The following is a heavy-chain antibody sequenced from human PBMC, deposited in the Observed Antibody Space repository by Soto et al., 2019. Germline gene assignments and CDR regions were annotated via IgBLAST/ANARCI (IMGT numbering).Heavy chain of an antibody. CDR3: ARPWGQLSTYYYGMDT. D-gene: IGHD3-16*01. CDR1: GFTFRNYA. Sequence: QVQLVESGGGVVQPGRSLTLSCAASGFTFRNYAMHWVRQAPGKGLEWVATISYDGDNKYYTDSVKGPFTISRDNSKNPLDLQKDKPRPEETAVYYCARPWGQLSTYYYGMDTWGQGTTVTVSS. CDR2: ISYDGDNK. V-gene: IGHV3-30-3*01. J-gene: IGHJ6*02.